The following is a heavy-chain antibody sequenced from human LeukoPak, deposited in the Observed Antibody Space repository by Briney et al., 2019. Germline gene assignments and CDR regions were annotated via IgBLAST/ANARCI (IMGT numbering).Heavy chain of an antibody. V-gene: IGHV3-9*01. CDR1: GFTFDDYA. J-gene: IGHJ4*02. CDR2: ISWNSGSI. Sequence: PGRSLRLSCAASGFTFDDYAMHWVRQAPGKSLEWVSGISWNSGSIGYADSVKGRFTISRDNAKNSLYLRMNSLRAEDTALYYCAILNYDSSGYYRQFDYWGQGTLVTVSS. D-gene: IGHD3-22*01. CDR3: AILNYDSSGYYRQFDY.